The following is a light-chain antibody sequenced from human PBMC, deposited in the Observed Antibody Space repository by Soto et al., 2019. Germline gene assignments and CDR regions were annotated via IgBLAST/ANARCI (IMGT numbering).Light chain of an antibody. CDR1: RSVSNR. CDR3: QKYNSYSRT. J-gene: IGKJ1*01. V-gene: IGKV3-15*01. CDR2: GAS. Sequence: EILMTQSPATLSVSPGETVTFSCRASRSVSNRLAWYQHKPGQAPRLLISGASNGATGIPPKFSGSGSGTEFTLTVDSLKSDDIEVYYCQKYNSYSRTFGQGTKVDIK.